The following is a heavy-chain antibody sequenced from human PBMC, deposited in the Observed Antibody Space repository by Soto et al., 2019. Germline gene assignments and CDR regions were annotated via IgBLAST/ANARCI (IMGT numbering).Heavy chain of an antibody. J-gene: IGHJ5*02. CDR3: ARCQRFSDWFYP. Sequence: TSETLSLTCTVSGGAISTYYWTWIRQTAGKGLEWIGRIYSSGSTKYNPDLQSRVTMSLDTSHNQFSLRLTSVTTGDTAVYYCARCQRFSDWFYPWGQGTLVTVS. CDR2: IYSSGST. CDR1: GGAISTYY. V-gene: IGHV4-4*07. D-gene: IGHD3-3*01.